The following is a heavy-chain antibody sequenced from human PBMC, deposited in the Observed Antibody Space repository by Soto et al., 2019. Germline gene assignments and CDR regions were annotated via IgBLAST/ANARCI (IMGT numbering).Heavy chain of an antibody. J-gene: IGHJ4*02. CDR1: GGSSGNYY. V-gene: IGHV4-59*01. CDR2: ISYSGST. Sequence: PSESLFFTCTVSGGSSGNYYWSWFRQPPGKGLEWIGYISYSGSTTYNPSPKSRGTISQGTPKKQFSRRLSSVTAADTAAHYSARGSDGDYSDYWGQGTLVTVSS. D-gene: IGHD3-16*01. CDR3: ARGSDGDYSDY.